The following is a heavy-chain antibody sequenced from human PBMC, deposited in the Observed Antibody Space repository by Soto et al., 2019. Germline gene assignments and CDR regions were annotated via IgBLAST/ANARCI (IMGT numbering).Heavy chain of an antibody. CDR2: ISDSGGSI. CDR1: GFAFGSYA. V-gene: IGHV3-23*01. Sequence: WSLRLSCAASGFAFGSYAMNWVRQAPGKGLEYVSTISDSGGSIVYADSVKGRFTISRDNSKNTVYLQMNSLRAEDTATYYCARKALVSSLTRWLDPWGQGTLVTVSS. D-gene: IGHD2-2*01. J-gene: IGHJ5*02. CDR3: ARKALVSSLTRWLDP.